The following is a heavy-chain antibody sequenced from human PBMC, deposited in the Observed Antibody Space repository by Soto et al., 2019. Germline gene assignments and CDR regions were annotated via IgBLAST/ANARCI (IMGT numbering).Heavy chain of an antibody. J-gene: IGHJ5*02. Sequence: VNRVESGGGLVEPGGSLRLACEASGFMFSSYWMSWVRQAPGEGLEWVANIKQDGSEIHYLDSVEGRFTIFRDNARTSLYLQMNSLRAEDTAVYFWARYSGSYYPVGHDRWGQGTLVVVSS. D-gene: IGHD3-10*01. CDR1: GFMFSSYW. V-gene: IGHV3-7*01. CDR3: ARYSGSYYPVGHDR. CDR2: IKQDGSEI.